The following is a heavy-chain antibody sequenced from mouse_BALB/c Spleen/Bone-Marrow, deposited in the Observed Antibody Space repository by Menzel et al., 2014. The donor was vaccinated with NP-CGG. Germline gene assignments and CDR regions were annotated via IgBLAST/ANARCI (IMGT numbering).Heavy chain of an antibody. CDR1: GYSFTTYW. D-gene: IGHD2-1*01. CDR2: IHPSDSET. Sequence: VQLQQSGTEVVRPGASVKLSCKASGYSFTTYWMNWVKQRPGQGLEWIGMIHPSDSETRLNQKFKDKATLTEDKSSSTAYMQLNSPTSEDSAVYYCAREKVYYGISWFAYWGQGTLVTVSA. J-gene: IGHJ3*01. CDR3: AREKVYYGISWFAY. V-gene: IGHV1-61*01.